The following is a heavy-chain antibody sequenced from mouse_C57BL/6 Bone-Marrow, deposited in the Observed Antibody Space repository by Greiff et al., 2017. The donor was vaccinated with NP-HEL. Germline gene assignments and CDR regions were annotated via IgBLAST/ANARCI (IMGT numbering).Heavy chain of an antibody. CDR3: ARYSGYYGSPYYAMDY. CDR2: IRNNANGYTT. J-gene: IGHJ4*01. CDR1: GFTFTDYY. V-gene: IGHV7-3*01. Sequence: EVMLVESGGGLVQPGGSLSLSCAASGFTFTDYYMSWVRQPPGKALEWLGFIRNNANGYTTEYSASVNGRFTISRDNYQSILYLQMNARRAEDSATYYCARYSGYYGSPYYAMDYWGQGTSVTVSS. D-gene: IGHD1-1*01.